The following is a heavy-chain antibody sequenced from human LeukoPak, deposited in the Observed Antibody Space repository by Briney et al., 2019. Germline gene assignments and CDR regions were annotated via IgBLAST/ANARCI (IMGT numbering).Heavy chain of an antibody. D-gene: IGHD6-19*01. J-gene: IGHJ4*02. Sequence: PGGSLRLSCAASGFTFSDHYMDWVRQAPGKGLEWVGRTRNKANSYTKEYAASVRGSFTISKDDSKNSLFLQMNSLKTEDTAVYYGARVNSGWHTDYWGQGTMVSVCS. CDR3: ARVNSGWHTDY. CDR1: GFTFSDHY. CDR2: TRNKANSYTK. V-gene: IGHV3-72*01.